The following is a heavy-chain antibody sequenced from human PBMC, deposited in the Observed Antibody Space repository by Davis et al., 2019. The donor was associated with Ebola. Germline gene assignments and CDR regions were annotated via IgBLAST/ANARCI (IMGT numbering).Heavy chain of an antibody. Sequence: AASVKVSCKASGYTFTRYAMHWVRQAPGQRLEWMGWINAGNGNTKYSPKFQGRVTITRDTSASIAYMELSSLRSEDTAVYYCARGSSKAYYYYGMDVWGQGTTVTVSS. D-gene: IGHD6-6*01. CDR1: GYTFTRYA. J-gene: IGHJ6*02. V-gene: IGHV1-3*01. CDR2: INAGNGNT. CDR3: ARGSSKAYYYYGMDV.